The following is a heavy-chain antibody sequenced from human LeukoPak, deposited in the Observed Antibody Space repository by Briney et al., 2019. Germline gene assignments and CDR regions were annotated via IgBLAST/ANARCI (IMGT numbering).Heavy chain of an antibody. CDR3: VSDRSDGGYAESNGYPTFDL. D-gene: IGHD5-24*01. J-gene: IGHJ2*01. CDR1: GYTFTSYG. V-gene: IGHV1-69*05. CDR2: IIPIFGTA. Sequence: SVKVSCKASGYTFTSYGISWVRQAPGQGLEWMGGIIPIFGTANYAQKFQGRVTITTDESTSTAYMELSSLRSEDTAVYYCVSDRSDGGYAESNGYPTFDLWGRGTLVTVSS.